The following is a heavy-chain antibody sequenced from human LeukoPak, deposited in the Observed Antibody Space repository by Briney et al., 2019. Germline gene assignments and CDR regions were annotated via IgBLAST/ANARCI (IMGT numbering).Heavy chain of an antibody. D-gene: IGHD5-24*01. CDR1: GFTFSSYA. CDR2: INGRGGST. V-gene: IGHV3-23*01. J-gene: IGHJ4*02. Sequence: PGGSLRLSCAASGFTFSSYAMSWVRQAPGKGLEWVSSINGRGGSTYYADSVKGRFTISRDNSKNTLYLQMHSLRAGDTAVYYCAKSTNDAYSPSNYGAQGTRVTVSS. CDR3: AKSTNDAYSPSNY.